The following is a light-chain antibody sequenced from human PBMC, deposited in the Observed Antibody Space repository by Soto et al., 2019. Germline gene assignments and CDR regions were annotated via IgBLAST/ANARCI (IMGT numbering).Light chain of an antibody. V-gene: IGKV3-11*01. Sequence: EIVLTQSPATLSLSPGERATLSCRASQSVSSYLAWYQQKPGQAPRLLIYDASNRATGIPARFSGSGSGTDVTLIISSLEPEDFAVYYCQQHSNWPPVTFGQGTRLEIK. CDR2: DAS. J-gene: IGKJ5*01. CDR3: QQHSNWPPVT. CDR1: QSVSSY.